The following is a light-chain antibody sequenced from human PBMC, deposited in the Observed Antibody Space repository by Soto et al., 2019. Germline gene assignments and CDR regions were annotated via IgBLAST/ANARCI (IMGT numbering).Light chain of an antibody. J-gene: IGKJ3*01. CDR2: EAS. Sequence: DIPMTQSPSTLSASVGDRVTITCRASQSISSWLAWYQQKPGKAPKLLIYEASSLESGVPPRFSGSGSGTEFTLTISSLQPDDFATYYCQQYNSYPLTFGPGTKVDIK. CDR3: QQYNSYPLT. CDR1: QSISSW. V-gene: IGKV1-5*03.